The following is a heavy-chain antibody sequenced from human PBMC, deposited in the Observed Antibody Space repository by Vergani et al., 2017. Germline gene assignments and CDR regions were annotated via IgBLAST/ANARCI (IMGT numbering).Heavy chain of an antibody. CDR1: GFTFSSYS. Sequence: EVQLVESGGGLVQPGGSLRLSCAASGFTFSSYSMNWVRQAPGKGLEWVSYISSSSSTIYYADSVKGRFTISRDNAKNSLYLQMNSLRAEDTAVYYCARGIVVVPAAGNWFDPWGQGTLVTVSS. CDR3: ARGIVVVPAAGNWFDP. D-gene: IGHD2-2*01. J-gene: IGHJ5*02. V-gene: IGHV3-48*01. CDR2: ISSSSSTI.